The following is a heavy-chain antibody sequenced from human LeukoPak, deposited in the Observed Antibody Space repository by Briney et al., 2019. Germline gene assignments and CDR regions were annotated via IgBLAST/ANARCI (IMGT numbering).Heavy chain of an antibody. CDR1: GYTFTSYY. J-gene: IGHJ4*02. D-gene: IGHD2-21*01. CDR2: MNPNSGNT. V-gene: IGHV1-8*01. CDR3: ARVQRVEFPLKYYFDY. Sequence: ASVKVSCKASGYTFTSYYINWVRQATGQGLEWMGWMNPNSGNTGYAQKFHGRVTMTMSTSLSTAYMELSSLRSEDTAVYYCARVQRVEFPLKYYFDYWGQGTLVTVSS.